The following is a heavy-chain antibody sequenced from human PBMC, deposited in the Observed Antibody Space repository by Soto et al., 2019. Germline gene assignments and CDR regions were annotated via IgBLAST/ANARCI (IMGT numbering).Heavy chain of an antibody. V-gene: IGHV1-69*06. D-gene: IGHD6-19*01. CDR3: ARDLPPPSVMAVAGTDYYYYYGMDV. CDR2: IIPIFGTA. CDR1: GGTFSSYA. Sequence: QVQLVQSGAEVKKPGSSVKVSCKASGGTFSSYAISWVRQAPGQGLEWMGGIIPIFGTANYAQKFQGRVTITADKSTSTAYMELSSLRSEDTAVYYCARDLPPPSVMAVAGTDYYYYYGMDVWGQGTTVTVSS. J-gene: IGHJ6*02.